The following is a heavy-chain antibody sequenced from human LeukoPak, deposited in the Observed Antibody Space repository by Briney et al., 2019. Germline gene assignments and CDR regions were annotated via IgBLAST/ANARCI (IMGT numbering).Heavy chain of an antibody. V-gene: IGHV3-23*01. CDR1: GFIFSNYA. D-gene: IGHD3-10*01. CDR3: AKDQSLLLWFGESYYFDY. CDR2: FSGSGGST. Sequence: PGGSLRLSCAASGFIFSNYAMSWVRQAPGKGLQWVSAFSGSGGSTYYADSVKGRFTISRDNSRNTLYLQMNSLRAEDTAVYYCAKDQSLLLWFGESYYFDYWGQGTLVTVSS. J-gene: IGHJ4*02.